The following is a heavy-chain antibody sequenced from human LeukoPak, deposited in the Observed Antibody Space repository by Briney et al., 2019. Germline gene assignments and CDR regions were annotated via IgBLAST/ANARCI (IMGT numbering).Heavy chain of an antibody. J-gene: IGHJ4*02. CDR3: ARDLRGYTGYNYYDY. V-gene: IGHV3-21*01. Sequence: GGSLRLSCAASGFTFSSYSMNWVRQAPGKGLEWVSSISSSSSYIYYADSLRGRFTISRDNAKNSLYLQTNSLRAEDTAVYYCARDLRGYTGYNYYDYWGQGTLVIVSS. CDR2: ISSSSSYI. CDR1: GFTFSSYS. D-gene: IGHD5-12*01.